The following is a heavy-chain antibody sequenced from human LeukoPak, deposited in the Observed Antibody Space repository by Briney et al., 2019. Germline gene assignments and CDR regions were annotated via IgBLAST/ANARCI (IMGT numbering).Heavy chain of an antibody. CDR1: GVSISSYC. Sequence: SETLSLTCTGSGVSISSYCWSWLGPPPGKGLEWVGYIYCSGSTYFNPSLKGRVPISVDTSKNQFSLKLSSVTAADTAVYYCARGGTMVRGVITAFDYWGQGTLVTVSS. J-gene: IGHJ4*02. CDR3: ARGGTMVRGVITAFDY. V-gene: IGHV4-4*08. CDR2: IYCSGST. D-gene: IGHD3-10*01.